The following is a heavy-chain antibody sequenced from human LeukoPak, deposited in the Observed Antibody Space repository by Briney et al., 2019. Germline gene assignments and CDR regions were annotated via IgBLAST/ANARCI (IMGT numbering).Heavy chain of an antibody. CDR3: AKDPPRGSYFDL. J-gene: IGHJ2*01. CDR1: GGSISPYY. CDR2: ISYSGST. Sequence: SETLSLTCTVSGGSISPYYWNWIRQPPGKGLEWIGYISYSGSTNYNPSLKSRVTMSVHTSKNQFSLKLNSVTAADTAVYYCAKDPPRGSYFDLWGRGTLVTVSS. V-gene: IGHV4-59*01. D-gene: IGHD3-10*01.